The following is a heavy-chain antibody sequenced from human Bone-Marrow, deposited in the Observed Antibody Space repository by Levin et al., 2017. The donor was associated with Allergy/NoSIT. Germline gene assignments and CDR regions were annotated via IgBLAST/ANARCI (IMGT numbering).Heavy chain of an antibody. V-gene: IGHV2-5*02. J-gene: IGHJ4*02. D-gene: IGHD2-21*01. Sequence: SGPTLVKPTQTLTLTCTFSGFSLTSSGVGVGWIRQPPGKALEWLAHIYWDDDTRYSPSLKNRLTITKDNSKNQVVLTMTNVEATDTATYYCIHRNSGGPPDYWGQGTLVTVSS. CDR2: IYWDDDT. CDR1: GFSLTSSGVG. CDR3: IHRNSGGPPDY.